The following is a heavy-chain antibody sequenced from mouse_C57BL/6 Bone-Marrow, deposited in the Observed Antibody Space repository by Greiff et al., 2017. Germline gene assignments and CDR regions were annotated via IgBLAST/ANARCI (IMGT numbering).Heavy chain of an antibody. CDR1: GFSFNTYA. CDR2: IRSKSNNYAT. CDR3: VRPSYYGSSYDYAMDY. J-gene: IGHJ4*01. V-gene: IGHV10-1*01. Sequence: EAGGGLVQPKGSLKLSCAASGFSFNTYAMNWVRQAPGKGLEWVARIRSKSNNYATYYADSVKDRFTISRDDSESMLYLQMNNLKTEDTAMYYCVRPSYYGSSYDYAMDYWGQGTSVTVSS. D-gene: IGHD1-1*01.